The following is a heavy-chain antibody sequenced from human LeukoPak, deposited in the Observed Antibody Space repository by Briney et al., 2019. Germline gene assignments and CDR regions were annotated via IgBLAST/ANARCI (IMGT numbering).Heavy chain of an antibody. V-gene: IGHV4-39*01. CDR1: GGSSSSSSYY. Sequence: KPSETLSLTCTVSGGSSSSSSYYWGWIRQPPGKGLERIGSSDYSGSTYYNPSLKSRVTLSVDTSKNQFSLKLSSVTAAHTAVYYCARYSSGSECCDCWGQGTHVAVSS. J-gene: IGHJ4*02. CDR2: SDYSGST. CDR3: ARYSSGSECCDC. D-gene: IGHD3-10*01.